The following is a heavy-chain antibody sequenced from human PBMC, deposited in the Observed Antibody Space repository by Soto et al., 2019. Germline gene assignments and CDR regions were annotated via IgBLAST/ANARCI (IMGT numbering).Heavy chain of an antibody. Sequence: GASVQVSCKAAGGTCSSYAISWVRQAAGQGLEWMGGIIPIFGTANYAQKFQGRVTITADESTSTAYMELSSLRSEDTAVYYCARGPRKYYYDSSGYFDYWGQGTLVTVSS. D-gene: IGHD3-22*01. CDR1: GGTCSSYA. J-gene: IGHJ4*02. CDR2: IIPIFGTA. V-gene: IGHV1-69*13. CDR3: ARGPRKYYYDSSGYFDY.